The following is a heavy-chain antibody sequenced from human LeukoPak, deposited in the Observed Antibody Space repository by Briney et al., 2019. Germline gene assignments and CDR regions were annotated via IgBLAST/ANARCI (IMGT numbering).Heavy chain of an antibody. CDR1: GGSISDYY. V-gene: IGHV4-59*01. Sequence: SETLSLTCTVSGGSISDYYWTWIRQPPGKGREWMGYIYYGGSTYYNPSLKNRVTISVATSKNQVSLTLKSVTAADPALYYCATAGDGYNNWYFDLWGRGTLVSVSS. D-gene: IGHD5-24*01. J-gene: IGHJ2*01. CDR3: ATAGDGYNNWYFDL. CDR2: IYYGGST.